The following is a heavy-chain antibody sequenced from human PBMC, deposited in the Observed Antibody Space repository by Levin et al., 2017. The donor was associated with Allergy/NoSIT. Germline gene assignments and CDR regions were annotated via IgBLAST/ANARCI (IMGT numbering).Heavy chain of an antibody. CDR3: AKNDGYCLDASCYSFDD. V-gene: IGHV3-23*01. Sequence: GGSLRLSCAASGFTFSNFAVSWARQAPGKGLEWVSTIIGSGGNTFYADSVKGRFTISRDNSKNTLYLQMNSLRAEDTAVYYCAKNDGYCLDASCYSFDDGGPGALVTVSS. J-gene: IGHJ4*02. CDR1: GFTFSNFA. D-gene: IGHD2-2*01. CDR2: IIGSGGNT.